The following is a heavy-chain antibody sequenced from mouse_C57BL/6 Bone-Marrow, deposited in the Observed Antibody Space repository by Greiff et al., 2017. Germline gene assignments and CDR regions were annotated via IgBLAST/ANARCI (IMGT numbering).Heavy chain of an antibody. CDR3: ARPYYSNYWYFDV. Sequence: QVQLQQSGAELVKPGASVKMSCKASGYTFTSYWITWVKQRPGQGLEWIGDIYPGSGSTNYNEKFKSKATLTVDTSSSTAYMQLSSLTSEDYAVYYCARPYYSNYWYFDVWGTGTTVTVSS. V-gene: IGHV1-55*01. CDR2: IYPGSGST. J-gene: IGHJ1*03. D-gene: IGHD2-5*01. CDR1: GYTFTSYW.